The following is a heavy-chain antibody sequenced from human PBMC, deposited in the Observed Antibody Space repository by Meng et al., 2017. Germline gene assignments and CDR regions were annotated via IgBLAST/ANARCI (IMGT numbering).Heavy chain of an antibody. CDR1: GYTFPSYG. CDR3: ARDWGLYDYVWGSYRYGAFDI. D-gene: IGHD3-16*02. Sequence: ASVKVSRQASGYTFPSYGIIWVRQAPGPGLEWMGWISAYNGNTNYAQKLQGRVTMTTDTSTSTAYMELRSLRSDDTAVYYCARDWGLYDYVWGSYRYGAFDIWGQGTMVTVSS. J-gene: IGHJ3*02. V-gene: IGHV1-18*01. CDR2: ISAYNGNT.